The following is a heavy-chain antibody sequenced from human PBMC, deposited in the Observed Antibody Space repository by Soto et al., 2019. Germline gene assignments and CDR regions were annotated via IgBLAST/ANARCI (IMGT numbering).Heavy chain of an antibody. CDR3: AKTQTFNGYYGGFDA. D-gene: IGHD3-3*01. Sequence: GGSLRLSCAATGFSFAGYALTWVRQAPGKGLEWLSAVSGGGASTYYADSVRGRFSISRDVSGNMIYLQLNRLTAGDTATYYCAKTQTFNGYYGGFDAWGQGTTVTVSS. CDR2: VSGGGAST. V-gene: IGHV3-23*01. J-gene: IGHJ6*02. CDR1: GFSFAGYA.